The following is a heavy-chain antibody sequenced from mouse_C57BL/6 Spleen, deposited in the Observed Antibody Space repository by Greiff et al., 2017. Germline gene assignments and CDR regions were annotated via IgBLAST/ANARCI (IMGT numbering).Heavy chain of an antibody. CDR3: ARPAQAFDY. V-gene: IGHV1-81*01. Sequence: QVQLKQSGAELARPGASVKLSCKASGYTFTSYGISWVKQRTGQGLEWIGEIYPRRGNTYYNEKFKGQATLTADKSAGTAYVELRSLTSEVSAVYFCARPAQAFDYWGQGTTLTVSS. CDR2: IYPRRGNT. CDR1: GYTFTSYG. J-gene: IGHJ2*01. D-gene: IGHD3-2*02.